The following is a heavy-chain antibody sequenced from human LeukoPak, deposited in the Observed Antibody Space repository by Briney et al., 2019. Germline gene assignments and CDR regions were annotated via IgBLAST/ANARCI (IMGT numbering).Heavy chain of an antibody. CDR3: AKCPMVRGVIITGPFDY. Sequence: GGSLRLSCAASGFTFSSYGMHWVRQAPGKGLEWVAVIWYDGSNKYYADSVKGRFTISRDNSKNTLYLQMNSLRAEDTAVYYCAKCPMVRGVIITGPFDYWGQGTLVTVSS. D-gene: IGHD3-10*01. CDR2: IWYDGSNK. J-gene: IGHJ4*02. CDR1: GFTFSSYG. V-gene: IGHV3-33*06.